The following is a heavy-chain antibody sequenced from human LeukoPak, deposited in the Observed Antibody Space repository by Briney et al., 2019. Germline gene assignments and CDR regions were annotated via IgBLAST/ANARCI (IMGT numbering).Heavy chain of an antibody. J-gene: IGHJ4*02. CDR1: GFTFSNYN. Sequence: GGSLRLSCAASGFTFSNYNMNWVRQAPGKGLEWVSSISSSSGSIYYADSVKGRFTVSRDNAKNSLYLQINNLRDDDSAVYYCVRDSFLWFGEIDYWGQGTLVTVSS. V-gene: IGHV3-21*01. CDR3: VRDSFLWFGEIDY. D-gene: IGHD3-10*01. CDR2: ISSSSGSI.